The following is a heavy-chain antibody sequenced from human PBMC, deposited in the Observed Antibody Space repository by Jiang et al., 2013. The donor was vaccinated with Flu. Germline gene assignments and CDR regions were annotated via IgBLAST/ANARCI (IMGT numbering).Heavy chain of an antibody. V-gene: IGHV1-69*06. Sequence: SGAEVKKPGSSVKVSCKASGGTFSTYAISWVRQAPGQGLEWMGGSLPMFGTTHYAQNFQDRVRIIADTATSTAYMELSSLRSDDTAVYFCARDYCLSTSCSFGGYRGMDVWGQGTTVTVSS. CDR2: SLPMFGTT. J-gene: IGHJ6*02. D-gene: IGHD2-2*01. CDR1: GGTFSTYA. CDR3: ARDYCLSTSCSFGGYRGMDV.